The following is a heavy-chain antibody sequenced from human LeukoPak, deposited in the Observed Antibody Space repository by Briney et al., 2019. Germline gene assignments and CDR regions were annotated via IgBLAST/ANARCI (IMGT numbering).Heavy chain of an antibody. Sequence: SETLSLTCAVSGYSISSGYNWGWIRQPPGKGLEWIGSIYHSGSTYYNPSLKSRVTISVDTSKNQFSLKLISVTAADTAVYYCARDPRTGIVAWFDPWGQGTLVSVSS. CDR3: ARDPRTGIVAWFDP. CDR1: GYSISSGYN. CDR2: IYHSGST. D-gene: IGHD1-14*01. V-gene: IGHV4-38-2*02. J-gene: IGHJ5*02.